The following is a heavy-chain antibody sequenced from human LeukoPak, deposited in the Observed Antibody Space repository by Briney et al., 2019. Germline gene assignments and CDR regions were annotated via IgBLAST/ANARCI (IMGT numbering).Heavy chain of an antibody. V-gene: IGHV1-69*05. CDR1: GGTFSSYA. D-gene: IGHD3-22*01. CDR2: IIPIFGTA. J-gene: IGHJ3*02. Sequence: ASVKVSCKASGGTFSSYAISWVRQAPGQGLEWMGRIIPIFGTANYAQKFQGRVTITTDESTSTAYMALSSLGSEDTAVYYCASPGYSYYYDSSEFDAFDIWGQGTMVTVSS. CDR3: ASPGYSYYYDSSEFDAFDI.